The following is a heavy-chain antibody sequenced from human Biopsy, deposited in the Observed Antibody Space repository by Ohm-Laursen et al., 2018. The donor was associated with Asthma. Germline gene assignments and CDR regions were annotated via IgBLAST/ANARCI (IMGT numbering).Heavy chain of an antibody. CDR3: ASDFPKDYVRYNFQF. CDR2: HDHEEGGT. J-gene: IGHJ4*02. D-gene: IGHD4-17*01. Sequence: ASVYASCKISGYSLTDLSMHWVRQAPGQGLEWMGGHDHEEGGTVNARRFQGRVTMTEDTSTDTAYMELSSLSSDDTAVYYCASDFPKDYVRYNFQFWGQGTLVTVSS. V-gene: IGHV1-24*01. CDR1: GYSLTDLS.